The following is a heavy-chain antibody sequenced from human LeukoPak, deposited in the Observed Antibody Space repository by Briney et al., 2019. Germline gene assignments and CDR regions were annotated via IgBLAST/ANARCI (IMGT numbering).Heavy chain of an antibody. CDR1: GDSVSSNSVA. V-gene: IGHV6-1*01. J-gene: IGHJ3*02. Sequence: QTLSLTCVISGDSVSSNSVAWNWIRQSPSRGLEWLGRTYYRSKWYNDYAVSVKSRITIDSDTSKNQFSLHLNSVTPEDTAVYYCGRGDKGAFDIWGQGTMVTVSS. CDR2: TYYRSKWYN. CDR3: GRGDKGAFDI.